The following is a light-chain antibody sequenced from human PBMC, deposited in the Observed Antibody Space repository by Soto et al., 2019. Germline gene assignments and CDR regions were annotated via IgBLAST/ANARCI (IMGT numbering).Light chain of an antibody. J-gene: IGLJ1*01. CDR3: ASITRRSTSV. CDR2: DVT. CDR1: SSDVGGFEY. V-gene: IGLV2-14*01. Sequence: QSVLSQPASVSGSPGQSITISCTGTSSDVGGFEYVSWYQHQPGKAPKLIIYDVTKRPSGVSNRFSGSKSGNTASLTISVIQAEDEGDYYCASITRRSTSVFGTGTKLTVL.